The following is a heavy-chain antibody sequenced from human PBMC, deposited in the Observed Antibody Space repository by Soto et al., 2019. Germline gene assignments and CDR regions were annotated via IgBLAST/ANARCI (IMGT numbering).Heavy chain of an antibody. CDR1: GFTFDDYA. V-gene: IGHV3-9*01. J-gene: IGHJ4*02. Sequence: GGSLRLSCAASGFTFDDYAMHWARQAPGKGLEWVSGISWNSGSIGYADSVKGRFTISRDNAKNSLYLQMNSLRAEDTALYYCAKDTFSWYEYYYFDYWGQGTLVTVSS. D-gene: IGHD6-13*01. CDR2: ISWNSGSI. CDR3: AKDTFSWYEYYYFDY.